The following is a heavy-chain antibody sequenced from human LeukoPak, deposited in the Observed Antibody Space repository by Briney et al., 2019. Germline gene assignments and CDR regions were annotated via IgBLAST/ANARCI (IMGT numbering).Heavy chain of an antibody. V-gene: IGHV1-2*02. J-gene: IGHJ5*02. CDR3: ARDSDRGIAAAALSP. CDR2: INPNSGGT. CDR1: GYTFTGYY. D-gene: IGHD6-13*01. Sequence: ASVKVSCKASGYTFTGYYMHWARQAPGQGLEWMGWINPNSGGTNYAQKFQGRVTMTRDTSISTAYMELSRLRSDDTAVYYCARDSDRGIAAAALSPWGQGTLVTVSS.